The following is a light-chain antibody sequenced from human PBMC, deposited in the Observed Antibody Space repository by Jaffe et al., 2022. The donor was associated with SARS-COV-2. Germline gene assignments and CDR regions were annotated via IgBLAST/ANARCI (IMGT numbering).Light chain of an antibody. CDR1: QSVSFY. CDR3: QQRTNWRRT. Sequence: EIVLTQSPATLSLSPGERATLSCRASQSVSFYLAWYQQKPGQAPRLLIYNASNRATGIPARFSGSGSGTDFTLTISSLEPEDFAVYYCQQRTNWRRTFGGGTKVQIK. CDR2: NAS. V-gene: IGKV3-11*01. J-gene: IGKJ4*01.